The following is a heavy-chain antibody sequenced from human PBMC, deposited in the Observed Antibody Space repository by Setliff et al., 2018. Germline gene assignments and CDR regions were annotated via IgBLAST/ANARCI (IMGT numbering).Heavy chain of an antibody. D-gene: IGHD3-10*01. V-gene: IGHV4-61*08. CDR1: GGSISSGGYY. CDR3: ARVRSYGSGNYYYYYYDMDV. J-gene: IGHJ6*02. CDR2: INHSGST. Sequence: PSETLSLTCTVSGGSISSGGYYWSWIRQPPGKGLEWIGEINHSGSTNYNPSLKSRVTISVDTSKNQFSLKLSSVTAADTAVYYCARVRSYGSGNYYYYYYDMDVWGQGTTVTVSS.